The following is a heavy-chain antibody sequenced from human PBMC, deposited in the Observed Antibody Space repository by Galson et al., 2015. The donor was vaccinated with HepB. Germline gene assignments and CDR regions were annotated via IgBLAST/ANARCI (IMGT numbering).Heavy chain of an antibody. Sequence: SLRLSCAASGFTFSSYGLHWVRQASSKGLEWVAVIWYDGSNKYYADSVKGRFTISRDNSKNTLYLQMNSLRAEDTAVYYCARDDNPPEAAGVDYWGQGTLVTVSS. J-gene: IGHJ4*02. CDR1: GFTFSSYG. CDR3: ARDDNPPEAAGVDY. CDR2: IWYDGSNK. D-gene: IGHD6-13*01. V-gene: IGHV3-33*01.